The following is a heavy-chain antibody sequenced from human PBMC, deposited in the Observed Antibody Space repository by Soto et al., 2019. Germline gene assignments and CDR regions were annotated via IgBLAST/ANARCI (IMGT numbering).Heavy chain of an antibody. D-gene: IGHD5-18*01. J-gene: IGHJ6*02. V-gene: IGHV4-34*01. Sequence: SETLSLTCAVYYGSFSGYYWIWIRQPLGKGLEWIGEIEHNGNTNYNPSFTSRATISLDTSKNQFSLKLSSVTAADTALYYCARGGGYSYHLYGMDVWGQGTAVTVSS. CDR3: ARGGGYSYHLYGMDV. CDR2: IEHNGNT. CDR1: YGSFSGYY.